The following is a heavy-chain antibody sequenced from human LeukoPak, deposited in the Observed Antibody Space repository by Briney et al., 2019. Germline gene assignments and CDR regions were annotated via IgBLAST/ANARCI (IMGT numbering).Heavy chain of an antibody. CDR2: IWYDGSNK. Sequence: GGSLRLSCAASGFTFSSYGMHWVRQAPGKGLEWVAVIWYDGSNKYYADSVKGRFTISRDNSKNTLYLQMNSLRAEDTAVYYCARDGAYYYDSSGYHNFADYWGQGTLVTVSS. V-gene: IGHV3-33*01. CDR1: GFTFSSYG. J-gene: IGHJ4*02. CDR3: ARDGAYYYDSSGYHNFADY. D-gene: IGHD3-22*01.